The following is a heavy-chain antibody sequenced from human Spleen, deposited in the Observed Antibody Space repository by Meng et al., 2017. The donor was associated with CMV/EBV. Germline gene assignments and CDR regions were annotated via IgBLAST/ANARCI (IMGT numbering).Heavy chain of an antibody. Sequence: KVSCKGSGYSFTSYWIGWVRQMPGKGLEWMGIIYPGDSDTRYSPSFQGQVTISADKSISTAYLQWSSLKASDTAIYYCARLEQSGYDFSGGYFNWFDPWGQGTQVTVSS. D-gene: IGHD3-3*01. CDR1: GYSFTSYW. J-gene: IGHJ5*02. V-gene: IGHV5-51*01. CDR3: ARLEQSGYDFSGGYFNWFDP. CDR2: IYPGDSDT.